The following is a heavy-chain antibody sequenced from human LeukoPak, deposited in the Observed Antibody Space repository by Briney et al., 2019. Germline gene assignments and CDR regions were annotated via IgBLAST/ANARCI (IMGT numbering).Heavy chain of an antibody. J-gene: IGHJ6*02. CDR1: GYSISSSNW. Sequence: SETLSLTCAVSGYSISSSNWWGWIRQPPGKGLEWIGYIYYSGSTYYNPSLKSRVTISVDRSKNQFSLKLSSVTAADTAVYYCARARSGAYYYGMDVWGQGTTVTVSS. CDR3: ARARSGAYYYGMDV. CDR2: IYYSGST. V-gene: IGHV4-28*03. D-gene: IGHD4-17*01.